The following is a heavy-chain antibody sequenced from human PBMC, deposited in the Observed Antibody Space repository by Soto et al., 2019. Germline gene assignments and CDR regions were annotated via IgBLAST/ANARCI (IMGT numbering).Heavy chain of an antibody. V-gene: IGHV1-46*03. J-gene: IGHJ4*02. D-gene: IGHD2-21*01. Sequence: QVQLVQSGAEVKKPGASVKVSCKASGYTFTSYYLHWVRQAPGQGLEWMGIINPSGGSTRYAQKFQVRVTMPRDTATSTVYMELSSLSSEDTAVYYCARRDNIVVVIAIEFDYWGQGTLVTVSS. CDR1: GYTFTSYY. CDR3: ARRDNIVVVIAIEFDY. CDR2: INPSGGST.